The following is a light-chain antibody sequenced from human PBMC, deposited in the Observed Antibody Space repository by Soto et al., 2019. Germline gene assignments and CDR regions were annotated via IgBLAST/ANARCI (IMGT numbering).Light chain of an antibody. CDR1: SNDVGHFNY. J-gene: IGLJ1*01. Sequence: QSALAQPASVSGSPGHSITISCTGTSNDVGHFNYVSWFQQHPGKAPKLLIFDVRNWPSGVSDRFSGSKSGNTASLTISGLQPEDEADYYCTSFTTSNTFVFGSGTKVTVL. CDR2: DVR. V-gene: IGLV2-14*03. CDR3: TSFTTSNTFV.